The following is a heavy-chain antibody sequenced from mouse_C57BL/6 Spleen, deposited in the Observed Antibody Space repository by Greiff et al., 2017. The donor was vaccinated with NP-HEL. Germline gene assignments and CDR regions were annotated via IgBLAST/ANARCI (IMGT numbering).Heavy chain of an antibody. V-gene: IGHV1-55*01. D-gene: IGHD1-1*01. CDR2: IYPGSGST. CDR1: GYTFTSYW. J-gene: IGHJ3*01. Sequence: VQLQQPGAELVKPGASVKMSCKASGYTFTSYWITWVKQRPGQGLEWIGDIYPGSGSTNYNEKFKSKATLTVDTSSSTAYMQLSSLTSEDSAVYYCARSEDYYGSSPFAYWGQGTLVTVSA. CDR3: ARSEDYYGSSPFAY.